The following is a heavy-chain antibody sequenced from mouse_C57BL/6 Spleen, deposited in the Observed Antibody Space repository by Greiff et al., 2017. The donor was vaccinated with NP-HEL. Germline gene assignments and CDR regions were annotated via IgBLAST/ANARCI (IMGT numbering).Heavy chain of an antibody. CDR3: ARYPVGGYYYAMDY. CDR1: GYTFTDYY. V-gene: IGHV1-26*01. J-gene: IGHJ4*01. CDR2: INPNNGGT. D-gene: IGHD1-1*01. Sequence: EVKLQQSGPELVKPGASVKISCKASGYTFTDYYMNWVKQSHGKSLEWIGDINPNNGGTSYNQKFKGKATLTVDKSSSTAYMELRSLTSEDSAVYYCARYPVGGYYYAMDYWGQGTSVTVSS.